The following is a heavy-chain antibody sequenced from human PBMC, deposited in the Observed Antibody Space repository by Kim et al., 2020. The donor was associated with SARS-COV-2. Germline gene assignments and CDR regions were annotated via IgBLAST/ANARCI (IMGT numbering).Heavy chain of an antibody. J-gene: IGHJ4*02. D-gene: IGHD6-19*01. CDR3: AREDSSGWYGKY. Sequence: SPTLKRRVTISVDTSKNQFSLKLSSVTAADTAVYYCAREDSSGWYGKYWGQGTLVTVSS. V-gene: IGHV4-30-2*05.